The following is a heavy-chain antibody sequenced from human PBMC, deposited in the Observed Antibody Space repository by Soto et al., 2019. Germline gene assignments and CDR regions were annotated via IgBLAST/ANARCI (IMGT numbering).Heavy chain of an antibody. CDR3: AREDYGDYVGYFYY. J-gene: IGHJ4*02. V-gene: IGHV1-69*01. CDR1: GGTFSSYA. Sequence: QVQLVQSGAEVKKPGSSVKVSCKASGGTFSSYAISCERQAPGQGLAWMGVNIPIFGTANYAQKCQGRVTITADESTSTAYMELSSLRSEDTAGDYCAREDYGDYVGYFYYGGQGTLVTVSS. CDR2: NIPIFGTA. D-gene: IGHD4-17*01.